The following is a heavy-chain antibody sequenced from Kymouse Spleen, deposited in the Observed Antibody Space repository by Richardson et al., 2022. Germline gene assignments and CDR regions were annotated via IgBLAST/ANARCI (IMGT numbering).Heavy chain of an antibody. Sequence: QLQLQESGPGLVKPSETLSLTCTVSGGSISSSSYYWGWIRQPPGKGLEWIGSIYYSGSTYYNPSLKSRVTISVDTSKNQFSLKLSSVTAADTAVYYCARQNYYGSGSYYNFDYWGQGTLVTVSS. V-gene: IGHV4-39*01. CDR2: IYYSGST. CDR3: ARQNYYGSGSYYNFDY. J-gene: IGHJ4*02. D-gene: IGHD3-10*01. CDR1: GGSISSSSYY.